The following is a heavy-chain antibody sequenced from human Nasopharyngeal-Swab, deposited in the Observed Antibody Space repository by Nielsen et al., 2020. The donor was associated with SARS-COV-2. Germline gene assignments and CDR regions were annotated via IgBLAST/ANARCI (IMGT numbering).Heavy chain of an antibody. CDR2: ISSSGSTI. V-gene: IGHV3-48*03. Sequence: GESLKISCAASGFTFSGYEMNWVRQAPGKGLEWVSYISSSGSTIYYADSVKGRFTISRDNAKNSLYLQMNSLRAEDTAVYYCARERDGMDVWGQGTTVTVSS. CDR1: GFTFSGYE. CDR3: ARERDGMDV. J-gene: IGHJ6*02.